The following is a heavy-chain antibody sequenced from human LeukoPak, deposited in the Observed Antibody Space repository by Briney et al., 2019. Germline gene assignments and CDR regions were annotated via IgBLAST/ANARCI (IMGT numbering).Heavy chain of an antibody. CDR3: ARGDSSGYSIFDY. CDR1: GGSFSGYY. V-gene: IGHV4-34*01. D-gene: IGHD3-22*01. Sequence: SETLSLTCAVYGGSFSGYYWSWIRQPPGKGLEWIGEINHSGSTNYNPSLKSRVTISVDTSKNQFSLKLSSVTAADTAVYYCARGDSSGYSIFDYWGQGTLVTVSS. J-gene: IGHJ4*02. CDR2: INHSGST.